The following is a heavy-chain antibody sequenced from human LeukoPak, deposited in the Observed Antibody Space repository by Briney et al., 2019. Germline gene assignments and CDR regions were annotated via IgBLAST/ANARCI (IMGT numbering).Heavy chain of an antibody. J-gene: IGHJ4*02. CDR1: GYSFTSYW. CDR3: ARHGYAIDY. Sequence: GESLKISCKGSGYSFTSYWIGWVRQMPGKGLEWMGIIFPGDSDTRYSPSFHGQVTISADKSITTVFLQWSSLKASDTAMYYCARHGYAIDYWGQGTLVTVSS. D-gene: IGHD3-16*01. V-gene: IGHV5-51*01. CDR2: IFPGDSDT.